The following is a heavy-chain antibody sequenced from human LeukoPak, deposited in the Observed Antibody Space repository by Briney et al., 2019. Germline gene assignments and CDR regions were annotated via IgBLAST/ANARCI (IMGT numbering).Heavy chain of an antibody. V-gene: IGHV3-53*01. D-gene: IGHD3-10*01. J-gene: IGHJ4*02. CDR2: LYSGGST. CDR1: GFTVSSNY. Sequence: GGSLRLSCAASGFTVSSNYMSWVRQAPGKGLEWVSVLYSGGSTDYADSAKGRFTISRDNSKNTLYLQMNSLRAEDTAVYFCARWYYYGSGYYYFDYWGQGTLVTVSS. CDR3: ARWYYYGSGYYYFDY.